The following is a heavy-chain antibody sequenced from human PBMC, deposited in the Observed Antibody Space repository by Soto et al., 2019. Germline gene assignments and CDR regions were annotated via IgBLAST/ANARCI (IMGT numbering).Heavy chain of an antibody. CDR2: IDPSDSYT. D-gene: IGHD3-10*01. CDR3: ARVPFGSGSYWDY. CDR1: GYSFASYS. Sequence: EVQLVQSGAEVKKPGESLTISCKGSGYSFASYSITWLRQMPGKGLGWMGTIDPSDSYTKYSPSFQGDVSISADVSFRSTYRHWSSLKAADSGIYYCARVPFGSGSYWDYWGQGTLVTVSS. V-gene: IGHV5-10-1*03. J-gene: IGHJ4*02.